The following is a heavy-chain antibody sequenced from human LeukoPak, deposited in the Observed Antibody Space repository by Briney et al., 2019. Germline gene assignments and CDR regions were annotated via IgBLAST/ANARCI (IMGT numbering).Heavy chain of an antibody. CDR2: IIPIFGTA. J-gene: IGHJ5*02. CDR1: GGTFSSYA. Sequence: SVKVSCKASGGTFSSYAISWVRQAPGQGLEWMGGIIPIFGTANYAQKFQGRVTITADESTSTAYMELSSLRSEDTAVYYCARMVNFYDFWSGYYSGSFDPRGQGTLVTVSS. V-gene: IGHV1-69*01. CDR3: ARMVNFYDFWSGYYSGSFDP. D-gene: IGHD3-3*01.